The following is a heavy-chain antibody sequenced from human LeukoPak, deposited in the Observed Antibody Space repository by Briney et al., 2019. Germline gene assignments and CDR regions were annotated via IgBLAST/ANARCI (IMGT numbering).Heavy chain of an antibody. D-gene: IGHD3-22*01. CDR2: ISSSSYI. V-gene: IGHV3-21*01. J-gene: IGHJ4*02. CDR3: ARWDTYYYDSSGYYPFDY. CDR1: GFTFSHYS. Sequence: PGGSLRLSCAASGFTFSHYSMNWVRQAPGKGLEWVSFISSSSYIYYADSVKGRFTISRDNAKNSLFLQMNSLRAEDTAVYYCARWDTYYYDSSGYYPFDYWGQGTLVTVSS.